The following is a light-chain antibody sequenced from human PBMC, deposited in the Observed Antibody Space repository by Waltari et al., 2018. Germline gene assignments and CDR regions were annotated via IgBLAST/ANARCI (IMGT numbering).Light chain of an antibody. J-gene: IGKJ3*01. CDR2: WAS. Sequence: DIVMTQSPDSLTVSLGERATINCKSSQTILYSSTNKNYLAWYQQKPRQPPKLLIYWASTRESGVPDRFSGTGSGTDFTLTISRLQAEDVAVYYCQQYFKTPLTFGPGTKVDIK. CDR1: QTILYSSTNKNY. CDR3: QQYFKTPLT. V-gene: IGKV4-1*01.